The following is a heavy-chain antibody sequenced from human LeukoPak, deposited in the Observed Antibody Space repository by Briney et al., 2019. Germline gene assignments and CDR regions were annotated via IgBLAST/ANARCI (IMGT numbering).Heavy chain of an antibody. J-gene: IGHJ5*02. D-gene: IGHD6-13*01. Sequence: GGSLRLSCAVSGFTFRSYAMSWVRQAPGKGLGWVSTISGSDDSTSYADSVKGRFSVSRDNSKNTLYLQMNSLRAEDTAIYYCAKGVGSSWYNWFDPWGQGTLVTVSS. CDR3: AKGVGSSWYNWFDP. CDR2: ISGSDDST. V-gene: IGHV3-23*01. CDR1: GFTFRSYA.